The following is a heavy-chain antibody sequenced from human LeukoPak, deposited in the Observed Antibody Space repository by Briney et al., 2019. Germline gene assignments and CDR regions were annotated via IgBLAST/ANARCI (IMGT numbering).Heavy chain of an antibody. CDR2: ISSSSSTT. Sequence: PGGSLRLSCAASGFSFSTYSMNWVRQAPGKGLEWVSYISSSSSTTHFADSVKGGFTISRDNAKNSLYLQMSSLRAEDTAVYYCARSLAARHNWFDPWGQGTLVTVSS. CDR1: GFSFSTYS. V-gene: IGHV3-48*04. CDR3: ARSLAARHNWFDP. D-gene: IGHD6-6*01. J-gene: IGHJ5*02.